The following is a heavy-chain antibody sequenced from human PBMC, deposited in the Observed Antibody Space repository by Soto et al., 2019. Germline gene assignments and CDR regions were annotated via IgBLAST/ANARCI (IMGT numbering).Heavy chain of an antibody. V-gene: IGHV1-3*01. CDR1: GYTFTLNA. CDR2: IDAGNGNT. CDR3: ARGDYFGSGTGFDS. D-gene: IGHD3-10*01. J-gene: IGHJ5*01. Sequence: QVHLVQSGAEARESGASVTVSCKASGYTFTLNAIHWVRQAPGQGLEWMGWIDAGNGNTKYSQKFQGRVSITRDTSASTAHVELRSLTSEDTAVYYCARGDYFGSGTGFDSWGQGTLVTVSS.